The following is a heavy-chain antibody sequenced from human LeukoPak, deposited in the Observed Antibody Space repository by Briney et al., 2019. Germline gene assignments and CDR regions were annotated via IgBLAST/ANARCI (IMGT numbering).Heavy chain of an antibody. V-gene: IGHV4-61*02. CDR2: IYTSGST. J-gene: IGHJ5*02. CDR3: ARVVRGFWFDP. D-gene: IGHD3-10*01. CDR1: GGSISSGSYY. Sequence: PSETLSLTCTVSGGSISSGSYYWSWIRQPAGKGLEWIGRIYTSGSTNYNPSLKSRVTISVDTSKNQFSLKLSSVTAADTAVYYCARVVRGFWFDPWGQGTLVTVSS.